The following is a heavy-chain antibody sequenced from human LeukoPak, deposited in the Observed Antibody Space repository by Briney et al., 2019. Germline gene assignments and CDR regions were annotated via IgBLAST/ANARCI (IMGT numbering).Heavy chain of an antibody. D-gene: IGHD4-11*01. CDR1: GYTFTSYG. CDR3: ARASPRLPLGY. Sequence: ASVKVSCKASGYTFTSYGISWVRQAPGQGLEWMGWINAGNGNTKYSQKFQGRVTITRDTSASTAYMELSSLRSEDTAVYYCARASPRLPLGYWGQGTLVTVSS. CDR2: INAGNGNT. V-gene: IGHV1-3*01. J-gene: IGHJ4*02.